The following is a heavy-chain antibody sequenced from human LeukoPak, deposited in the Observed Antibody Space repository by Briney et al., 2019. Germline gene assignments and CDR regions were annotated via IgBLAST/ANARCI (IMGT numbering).Heavy chain of an antibody. V-gene: IGHV3-21*01. CDR2: ITGSSEYI. CDR1: EFTFSTYT. J-gene: IGHJ4*02. Sequence: GGSLSLSCAASEFTFSTYTMNWVRQAPGGGLEWVSSITGSSEYIYYADSVKGRLTIARDNAKNSLFLHMSSLRAEDTAVYYCARGTNYGDYLGQGTLVTLSS. D-gene: IGHD1-7*01. CDR3: ARGTNYGDY.